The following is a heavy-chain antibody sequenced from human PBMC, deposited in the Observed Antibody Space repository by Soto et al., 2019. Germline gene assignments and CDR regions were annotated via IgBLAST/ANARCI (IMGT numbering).Heavy chain of an antibody. CDR3: ARPLKAAAGTNWFDP. D-gene: IGHD6-13*01. V-gene: IGHV4-34*01. CDR2: INHSGST. Sequence: PSETLSLTCAVYGGCFSGYYWSWIRQPPGKGLEWIGEINHSGSTNYNPSLKSRVTISVDTSKNQFSLKLSSVTAADTAVYYCARPLKAAAGTNWFDPWGQGTLVTVSS. J-gene: IGHJ5*02. CDR1: GGCFSGYY.